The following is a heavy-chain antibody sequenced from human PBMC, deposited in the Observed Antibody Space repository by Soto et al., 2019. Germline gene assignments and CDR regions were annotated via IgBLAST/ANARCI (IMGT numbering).Heavy chain of an antibody. CDR2: ISYDGSNK. CDR3: AKLDYDYIWGSYPPNDYFDY. J-gene: IGHJ4*02. Sequence: GGSLRLSCAASGFTFSSYGMHWVRQAPGKGLEWVAVISYDGSNKFYADSVKGRFTISRDNSKNTLFLQMNSLRAEDTAVYYCAKLDYDYIWGSYPPNDYFDYWGQGTLVTVSS. CDR1: GFTFSSYG. V-gene: IGHV3-30*18. D-gene: IGHD3-16*02.